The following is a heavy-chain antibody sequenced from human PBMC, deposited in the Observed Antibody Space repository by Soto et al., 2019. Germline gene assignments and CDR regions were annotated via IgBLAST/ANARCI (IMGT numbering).Heavy chain of an antibody. CDR3: ARGWGRIFDY. CDR1: GGSFSGYY. Sequence: QVQLQQWGAGLLKPSETLSLTCAVYGGSFSGYYWNWIRQPPGKGLEWIGEINHSGSTNYNPSLKSRVTISVDTSKHQFSLKLSSGTAADTAVYYCARGWGRIFDYWGQGTLVTVSS. CDR2: INHSGST. V-gene: IGHV4-34*01. J-gene: IGHJ4*02. D-gene: IGHD7-27*01.